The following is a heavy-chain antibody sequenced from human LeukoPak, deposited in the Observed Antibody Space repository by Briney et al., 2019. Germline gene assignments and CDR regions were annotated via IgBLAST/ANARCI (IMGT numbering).Heavy chain of an antibody. Sequence: GGAPGISRAAPGFHFSSQSLHRVRQAPGKGPGGGGIISKDGTIKYYADSMKGRLTMSRDNSRNTLYLQMNSLRAEDTSIYYCVREQTIMAAAGLDYWGQGTLVTVSS. CDR3: VREQTIMAAAGLDY. CDR2: ISKDGTIK. V-gene: IGHV3-30*16. D-gene: IGHD6-13*01. CDR1: GFHFSSQS. J-gene: IGHJ4*02.